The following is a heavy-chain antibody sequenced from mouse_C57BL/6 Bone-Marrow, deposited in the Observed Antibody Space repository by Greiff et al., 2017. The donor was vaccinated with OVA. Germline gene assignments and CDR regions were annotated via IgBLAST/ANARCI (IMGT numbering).Heavy chain of an antibody. D-gene: IGHD2-1*01. CDR1: GYSITSGYD. Sequence: VQLKESGPGMVKPSQSLSLTCTVTGYSITSGYDWHWIRHFPGNKLEWMGYISYSGSTNYNPSLKSRISITHDTSKNHFFLKLNSVTTEDTATYYCARASYGKEDFDYWGQGTTLTVSS. J-gene: IGHJ2*01. CDR2: ISYSGST. CDR3: ARASYGKEDFDY. V-gene: IGHV3-1*01.